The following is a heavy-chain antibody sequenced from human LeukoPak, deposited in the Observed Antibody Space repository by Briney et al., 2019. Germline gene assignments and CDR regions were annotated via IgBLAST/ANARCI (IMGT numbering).Heavy chain of an antibody. CDR3: SRESGPFCPFGY. V-gene: IGHV4-34*01. J-gene: IGHJ4*02. CDR1: GGSFSGYY. CDR2: INHSGST. Sequence: SETLSLTCAVYGGSFSGYYWSWIRQAPGKGLEWIGEINHSGSTNYNPSLKSRVTISLDTSKNQFSLKLTSVTAADTATYFCSRESGPFCPFGYWGQGTLVTVSS. D-gene: IGHD1-26*01.